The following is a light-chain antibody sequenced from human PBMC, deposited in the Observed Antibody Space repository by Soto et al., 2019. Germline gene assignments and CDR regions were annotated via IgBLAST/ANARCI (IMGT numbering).Light chain of an antibody. CDR2: LGS. CDR1: QSLLHSNGYNY. CDR3: MQALQTPRLT. V-gene: IGKV2-28*01. Sequence: DIVMTQSPLSLPVTPGEPASISCRSSQSLLHSNGYNYLDWYLQKPGQSPQLLIYLGSNRASGVPDRFSGSGSGTDFTLKISRLEAEDVGVYYCMQALQTPRLTFGGGTKVDIK. J-gene: IGKJ4*01.